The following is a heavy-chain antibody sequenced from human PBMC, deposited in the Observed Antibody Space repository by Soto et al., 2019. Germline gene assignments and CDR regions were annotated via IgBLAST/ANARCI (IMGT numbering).Heavy chain of an antibody. CDR3: TRADPSVTLRYYYYGMDV. CDR2: IRSKAYGGTT. Sequence: PGGSLRLSCTAAGFTSGEYAMSWVRQAPGKGLGWVGFIRSKAYGGTTEYAASVKGRFTISRDDSKSIAYLQMNSLKTEDTAVYYCTRADPSVTLRYYYYGMDVWGQGTTVTVSS. CDR1: GFTSGEYA. J-gene: IGHJ6*02. D-gene: IGHD4-17*01. V-gene: IGHV3-49*04.